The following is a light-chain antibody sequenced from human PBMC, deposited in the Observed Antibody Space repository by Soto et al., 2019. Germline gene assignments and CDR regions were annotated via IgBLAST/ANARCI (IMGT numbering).Light chain of an antibody. CDR1: RINVVGYNY. CDR2: DVT. Sequence: QSVLTQPASVSGSPEQRIPFSATGTRINVVGYNYVSWYQHHPGKAPKLIIYDVTNRPSGVSNPFSGSKSGNTASLTISGLQPEDEADYYCSSYTTSNTRQIVFGTGTKVTVL. J-gene: IGLJ1*01. V-gene: IGLV2-14*03. CDR3: SSYTTSNTRQIV.